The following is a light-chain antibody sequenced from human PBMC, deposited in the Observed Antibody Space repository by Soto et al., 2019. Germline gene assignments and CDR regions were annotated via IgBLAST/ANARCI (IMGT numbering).Light chain of an antibody. CDR3: LLFYSGAYV. V-gene: IGLV7-46*01. J-gene: IGLJ1*01. Sequence: QAVVTQEPSLTVSPGGTVTLTCGSSTGAVTSGHFPYWFQQKPGQAPRTLISDTSDKHSWTPARFSGSLLGGKAALTLSGAQSEDEADYYCLLFYSGAYVFGTGTKLIVL. CDR1: TGAVTSGHF. CDR2: DTS.